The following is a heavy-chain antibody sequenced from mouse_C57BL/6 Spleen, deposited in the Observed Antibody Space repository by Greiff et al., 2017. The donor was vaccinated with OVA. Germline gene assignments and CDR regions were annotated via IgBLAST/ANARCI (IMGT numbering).Heavy chain of an antibody. CDR2: INPNTGGT. CDR1: GYTFTDYN. V-gene: IGHV1-18*01. D-gene: IGHD1-1*01. Sequence: VQLKQSGPELVKPGASVKIPCKASGYTFTDYNMDWVKQSHGKSLEWIGDINPNTGGTIYNQKFKGKATLTVDKSSSTAYMELRSLTSEDTAVYYCARKPYYYGSSSYYYAMDYWGQGTSVTVSS. J-gene: IGHJ4*01. CDR3: ARKPYYYGSSSYYYAMDY.